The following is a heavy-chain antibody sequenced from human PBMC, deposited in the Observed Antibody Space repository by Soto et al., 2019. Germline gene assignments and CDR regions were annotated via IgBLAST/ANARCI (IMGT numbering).Heavy chain of an antibody. Sequence: QVQLQESGPGLVKPSETLSLTCTVSGGSISSYYWSWIRQPPGKGLEWIGYIYYSGSTNYNPPLKSRVPRSVDXXKXQXXLKLSSVTAADTAVYYCARVRSVEMATIESYYFDYWGQGTLVTVSS. D-gene: IGHD5-12*01. CDR3: ARVRSVEMATIESYYFDY. CDR1: GGSISSYY. J-gene: IGHJ4*02. V-gene: IGHV4-59*01. CDR2: IYYSGST.